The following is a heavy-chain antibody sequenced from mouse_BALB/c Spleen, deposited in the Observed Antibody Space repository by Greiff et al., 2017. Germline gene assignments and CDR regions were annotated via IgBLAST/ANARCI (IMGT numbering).Heavy chain of an antibody. CDR1: GFNFKDTY. CDR3: AKADPLFAY. Sequence: VQLQQSGAELVKPGASVKLSCTASGFNFKDTYMHWVKQRPEQGLEWIGRIDPANGNTKYDPKFQGKATITADTSSNTAYLQLSSLTSEDTAVYDCAKADPLFAYWGQGTLVTVSA. V-gene: IGHV14-3*02. CDR2: IDPANGNT. J-gene: IGHJ3*01.